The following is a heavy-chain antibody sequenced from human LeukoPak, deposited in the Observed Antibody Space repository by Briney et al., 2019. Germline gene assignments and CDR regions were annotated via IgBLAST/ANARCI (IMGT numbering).Heavy chain of an antibody. V-gene: IGHV3-48*01. CDR2: ISTTGSTI. J-gene: IGHJ4*02. CDR3: ARDSIAVAADLDY. D-gene: IGHD6-19*01. Sequence: GGSLRLSCAASGFIFSNYNMNWVRQAPGKGLEWVSYISTTGSTIYYADSVKGRFTISRDNAKNSLYLQMNSLRAEDSAVYYCARDSIAVAADLDYWGQGTLVTASS. CDR1: GFIFSNYN.